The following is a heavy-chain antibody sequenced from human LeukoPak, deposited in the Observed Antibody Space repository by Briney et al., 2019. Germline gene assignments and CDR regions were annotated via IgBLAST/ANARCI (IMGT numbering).Heavy chain of an antibody. D-gene: IGHD3-9*01. J-gene: IGHJ3*02. CDR1: GYTLTELS. CDR2: ISAYNGNR. V-gene: IGHV1-18*01. CDR3: ARDRYYNILTGFRRSDGFDI. Sequence: ASVKVSCTVSGYTLTELSMHWVRQAPGQGLEWMGWISAYNGNRNYVQKLQGRVTMTTDTSTNTAYMELRSMRSDDTAVYYCARDRYYNILTGFRRSDGFDIWGQGTMVTVSS.